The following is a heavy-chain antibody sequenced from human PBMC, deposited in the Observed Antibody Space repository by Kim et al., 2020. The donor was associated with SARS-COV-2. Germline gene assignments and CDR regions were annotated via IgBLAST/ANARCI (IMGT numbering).Heavy chain of an antibody. D-gene: IGHD3-16*01. Sequence: ASVKVSCKASGYTFTSYDINWVRQATGQGLEWMGWMNPNSGNTGYAQKFQGRVTMTRNTSISTAYMELSSLRSEDTAMYYCARDGGYYYGMDVWGQGTTVTVSS. CDR1: GYTFTSYD. J-gene: IGHJ6*02. CDR3: ARDGGYYYGMDV. CDR2: MNPNSGNT. V-gene: IGHV1-8*01.